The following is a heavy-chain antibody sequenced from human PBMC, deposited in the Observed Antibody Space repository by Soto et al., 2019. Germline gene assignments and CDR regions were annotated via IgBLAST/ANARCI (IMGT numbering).Heavy chain of an antibody. V-gene: IGHV3-30-3*01. CDR3: ARDSSGWFSFFDY. D-gene: IGHD6-19*01. Sequence: LSRAPRGFRFSSFPLGWVRQAPGRGLEWVAVISYDGSNQYYVDSVKARFTISRDNSKNTLYLQLDSLRIEDTAVYYCARDSSGWFSFFDYRGQGT. CDR1: GFRFSSFP. J-gene: IGHJ4*02. CDR2: ISYDGSNQ.